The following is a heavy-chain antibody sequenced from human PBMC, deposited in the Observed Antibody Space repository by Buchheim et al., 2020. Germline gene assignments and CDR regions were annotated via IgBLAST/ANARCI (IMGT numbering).Heavy chain of an antibody. V-gene: IGHV4-31*03. CDR3: ARDYYGSGSYDWYFDL. D-gene: IGHD3-10*01. CDR1: GGSISSDGYY. J-gene: IGHJ2*01. Sequence: QVQLQESGPGLVKPSQTLSLTCTVSGGSISSDGYYWSWIRQHPGKGLEWIGYIYYSGSTSYNPSLKSRVTISVDTSKNQFSLKLSSVTAADTAVYYCARDYYGSGSYDWYFDLWGRGTL. CDR2: IYYSGST.